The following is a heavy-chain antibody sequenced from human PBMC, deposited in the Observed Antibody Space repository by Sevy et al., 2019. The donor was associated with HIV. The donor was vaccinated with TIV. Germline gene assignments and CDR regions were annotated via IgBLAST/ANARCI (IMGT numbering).Heavy chain of an antibody. CDR1: GFTLSNYY. Sequence: GGSLRLSCAASGFTLSNYYMHWVRQAPGKGLEWVAMTSHDESYKYYIDSVKGRFTISRDNSKNTLFLQMNNLRAEDTAVYYCVKDRSSTWSFDFWGQGTVVTVSS. J-gene: IGHJ4*02. V-gene: IGHV3-30*18. CDR3: VKDRSSTWSFDF. CDR2: TSHDESYK. D-gene: IGHD6-13*01.